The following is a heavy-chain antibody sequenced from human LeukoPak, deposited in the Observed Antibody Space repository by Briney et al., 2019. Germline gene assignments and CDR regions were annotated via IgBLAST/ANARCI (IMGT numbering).Heavy chain of an antibody. CDR3: ARPQTGAAFDI. CDR2: INHSGST. Sequence: SETLSLTCAVYGGSFSGYSWSWIRQPPGKGLEWIGEINHSGSTNQNPSLKSRVTISVDTSKNQFSLKLSSVTAADTAVYYCARPQTGAAFDIWGQGTMVIASS. V-gene: IGHV4-34*01. D-gene: IGHD1-14*01. J-gene: IGHJ3*02. CDR1: GGSFSGYS.